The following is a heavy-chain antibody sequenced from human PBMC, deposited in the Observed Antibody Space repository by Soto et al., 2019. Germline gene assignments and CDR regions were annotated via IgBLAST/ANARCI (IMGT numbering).Heavy chain of an antibody. CDR3: AKDGGITMVRGVITKSSGFDY. CDR2: ISWNSYSI. Sequence: EVQLVESGGGLVQPGRSLRLSCAASGFTFDDYAMHWVRQAPGKGLEWVSGISWNSYSIGYADSVKGRFTISRDNAKNSLYLQMNSLRAEDTALYYCAKDGGITMVRGVITKSSGFDYCGQGTLVTVSS. D-gene: IGHD3-10*01. J-gene: IGHJ4*02. V-gene: IGHV3-9*01. CDR1: GFTFDDYA.